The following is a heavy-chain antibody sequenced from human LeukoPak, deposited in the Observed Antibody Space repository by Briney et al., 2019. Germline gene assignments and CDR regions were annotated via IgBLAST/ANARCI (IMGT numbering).Heavy chain of an antibody. J-gene: IGHJ4*02. V-gene: IGHV4-61*02. CDR3: ARGSLGADY. Sequence: SQTLSLTCTVSGASLSSGSYYWSWLRQPAGRGVEGIGRVSTSGSTNYNPSLQSRVTISVDTSKNQFSLKLTSLTAADTAVYFCARGSLGADYWGQGTLVTVSS. D-gene: IGHD1-26*01. CDR1: GASLSSGSYY. CDR2: VSTSGST.